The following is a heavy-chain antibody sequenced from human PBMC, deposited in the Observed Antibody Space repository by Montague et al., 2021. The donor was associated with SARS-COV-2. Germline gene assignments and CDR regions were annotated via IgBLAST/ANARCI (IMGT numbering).Heavy chain of an antibody. CDR2: IYTSGTT. Sequence: TLSLTCTVSGGSISSPGYYWSWIRQPAGKGLEWIGRIYTSGTTNYNPSLKSRVTISVDTTKNQFTLKLTSVTAADTAEYYCARFTAVTSSLHFWGQGTLVPVSS. V-gene: IGHV4-61*02. CDR3: ARFTAVTSSLHF. CDR1: GGSISSPGYY. J-gene: IGHJ4*02. D-gene: IGHD4-17*01.